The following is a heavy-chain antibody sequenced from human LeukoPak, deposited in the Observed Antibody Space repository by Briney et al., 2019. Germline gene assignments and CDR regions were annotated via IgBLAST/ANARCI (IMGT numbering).Heavy chain of an antibody. V-gene: IGHV3-23*01. CDR1: GFTFSRYA. J-gene: IGHJ6*02. CDR3: ARDAAFYYYGMDV. CDR2: ISGSGGTT. D-gene: IGHD6-25*01. Sequence: PGGSLRLSCAASGFTFSRYAMSWVRRAPGKGLEWVSAISGSGGTTYYADSVKGRFTISRDNSKSTLYLQMNSLRAEDTALYYCARDAAFYYYGMDVWGQGTTVTVSS.